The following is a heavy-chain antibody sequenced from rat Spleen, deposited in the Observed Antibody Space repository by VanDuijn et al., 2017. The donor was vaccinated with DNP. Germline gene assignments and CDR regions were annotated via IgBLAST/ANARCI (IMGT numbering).Heavy chain of an antibody. J-gene: IGHJ2*01. CDR3: VRWNSGHFDY. V-gene: IGHV5-22*01. Sequence: EVQLVESGGGLVQPGRSLKLSCAASGFTFSAYYMAWVRQAPAKGLEWVAYIGSPAYAPYYTDSVKGRFAISIDNAKSTLYLQMNSLRSEEMATYYCVRWNSGHFDYWGQGVMVTVSS. CDR1: GFTFSAYY. CDR2: IGSPAYAP. D-gene: IGHD4-3*01.